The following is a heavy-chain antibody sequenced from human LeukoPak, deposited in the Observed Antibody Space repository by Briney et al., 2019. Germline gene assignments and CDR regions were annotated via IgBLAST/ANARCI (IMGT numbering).Heavy chain of an antibody. J-gene: IGHJ3*02. CDR3: AKEAGQDYGALDAFDI. CDR1: GFTFSIYS. CDR2: IGGSSSSL. D-gene: IGHD4-17*01. Sequence: GGSLRLSCAASGFTFSIYSMNWVRQAPGKGLEWASSIGGSSSSLYYAESVKGRFTISRDNAKNSLYLQMNSLRAEDTAVYYCAKEAGQDYGALDAFDIWGQGTMVTVSS. V-gene: IGHV3-21*01.